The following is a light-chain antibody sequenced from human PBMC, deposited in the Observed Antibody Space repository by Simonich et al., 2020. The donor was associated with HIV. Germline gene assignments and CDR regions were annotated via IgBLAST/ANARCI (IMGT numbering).Light chain of an antibody. CDR3: QQYNNWPLT. CDR2: GAS. J-gene: IGKJ4*01. V-gene: IGKV3-15*01. Sequence: IVMTQSPATLSVSPGERATLSCRTSQSIASNLAWYQQKPGQAPRLLIYGASSRATGVPARFSGSGFGTEFSLTISSMQSEDFGVYYCQQYNNWPLTFGGGTKVEIK. CDR1: QSIASN.